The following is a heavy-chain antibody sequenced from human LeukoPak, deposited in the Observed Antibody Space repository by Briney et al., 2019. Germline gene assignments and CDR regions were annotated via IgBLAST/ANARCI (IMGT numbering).Heavy chain of an antibody. Sequence: GGSLRLSCAASGFTVSSNYMSWVRQAPGKGLEWVSVIYRGGDTYYADSVKGRFTVYKNNSKNTLYLQMNTLRAEDTAVYYCARGGARQQLVENFFDYWGQGTLLTVSS. CDR2: IYRGGDT. D-gene: IGHD6-13*01. V-gene: IGHV3-53*01. J-gene: IGHJ4*02. CDR3: ARGGARQQLVENFFDY. CDR1: GFTVSSNY.